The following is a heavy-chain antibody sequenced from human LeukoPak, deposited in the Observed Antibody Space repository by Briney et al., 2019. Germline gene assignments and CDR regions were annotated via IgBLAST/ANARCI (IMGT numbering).Heavy chain of an antibody. CDR1: GFTFSSYS. D-gene: IGHD5-18*01. CDR3: AREASGHSYGLDAFDI. Sequence: GGSLRLSCAASGFTFSSYSMNRVRQAPGKGLEWVSYISSSGSSIYYADSAKGRFTISRDNAKNSLYLQMNSLRAEDTAVYYCAREASGHSYGLDAFDIWGQGTMVTVSS. V-gene: IGHV3-48*04. CDR2: ISSSGSSI. J-gene: IGHJ3*02.